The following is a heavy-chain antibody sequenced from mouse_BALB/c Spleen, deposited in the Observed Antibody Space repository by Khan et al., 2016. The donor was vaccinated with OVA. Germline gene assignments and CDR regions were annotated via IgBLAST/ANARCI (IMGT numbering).Heavy chain of an antibody. V-gene: IGHV2-3*01. Sequence: QVQLKESGPGLVAPSQSLSITCTVSGFSLTSYGVNWVRQPPGEGLEWLGVIWGDGCTNYHSTLKSRLIISKDSSKRQVFLTLNSLQTDDTATYYCAKFTPDYYAMDYWGRGTSVTVST. CDR3: AKFTPDYYAMDY. CDR2: IWGDGCT. J-gene: IGHJ4*01. D-gene: IGHD1-1*01. CDR1: GFSLTSYG.